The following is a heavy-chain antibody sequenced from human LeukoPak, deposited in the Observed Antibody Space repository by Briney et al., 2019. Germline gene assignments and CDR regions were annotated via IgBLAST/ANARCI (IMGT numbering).Heavy chain of an antibody. D-gene: IGHD2-2*01. Sequence: SGGSLRLSCAASGFTFSSYAMNWVRQAPGKGLKWVSSISSSSYIYYADSVKGRFTIARDNAKNSLYLQMNSLRAEDTAVYYCARVWYCSSTSCQSPFDYWGQGTLVTVSS. CDR3: ARVWYCSSTSCQSPFDY. CDR1: GFTFSSYA. V-gene: IGHV3-21*01. J-gene: IGHJ4*02. CDR2: ISSSSYI.